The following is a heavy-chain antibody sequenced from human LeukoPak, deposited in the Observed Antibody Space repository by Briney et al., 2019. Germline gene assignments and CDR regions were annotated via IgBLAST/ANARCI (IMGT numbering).Heavy chain of an antibody. J-gene: IGHJ4*02. V-gene: IGHV3-21*01. CDR3: AREWGYYDY. D-gene: IGHD3-16*01. CDR1: GFTFSTYS. CDR2: IASSSNI. Sequence: GGSLRLSCAASGFTFSTYSMNWVRQAPGKGLEWVSFIASSSNIYYADSVKGRFTISRDNAKNSLYLQMNSLRAEDTAVYYCAREWGYYDYWGQGTLVTVSS.